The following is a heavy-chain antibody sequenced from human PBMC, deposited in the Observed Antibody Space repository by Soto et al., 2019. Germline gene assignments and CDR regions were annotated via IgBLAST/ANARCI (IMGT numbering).Heavy chain of an antibody. CDR2: IWYDGSNK. Sequence: GGSLRLSCAASGFTFSSYGMHWVRQAPGKGLEWVAVIWYDGSNKYYVDSVKGRFTISRDNSKNTLYLQMNSLRAEDTAVYYCARDWEQWLGHYGMDVWGQGTTVTVSS. CDR1: GFTFSSYG. D-gene: IGHD6-19*01. V-gene: IGHV3-33*01. CDR3: ARDWEQWLGHYGMDV. J-gene: IGHJ6*02.